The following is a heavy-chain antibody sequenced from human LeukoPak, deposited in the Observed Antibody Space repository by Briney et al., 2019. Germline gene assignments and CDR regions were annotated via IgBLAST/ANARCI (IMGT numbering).Heavy chain of an antibody. CDR2: MNPNSGNT. D-gene: IGHD2-15*01. Sequence: GASVKVSCKASGYTFTSYGISWVRQAPGQGLEWMGWMNPNSGNTGYAQKFQGRVTMTRNTSISTAYMELSSLRSEDTAVYYCARVPTGRYCSGGSCYEYYFDYWGQGTLVTVSS. CDR1: GYTFTSYG. J-gene: IGHJ4*02. CDR3: ARVPTGRYCSGGSCYEYYFDY. V-gene: IGHV1-8*02.